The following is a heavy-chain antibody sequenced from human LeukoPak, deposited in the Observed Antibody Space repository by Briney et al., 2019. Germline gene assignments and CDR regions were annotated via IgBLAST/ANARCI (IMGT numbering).Heavy chain of an antibody. CDR1: GGSISSYY. Sequence: SETLSLTCTVSGGSISSYYWSWIRQPPGKGLEWIGYIYYSGRTNYNPSLKSRITILVDTSKNQFSLKLSSVTAADTAVYYCARAETQYYDFWSGYHNWFDPWGQGTLVTVSS. D-gene: IGHD3-3*01. CDR2: IYYSGRT. V-gene: IGHV4-59*01. CDR3: ARAETQYYDFWSGYHNWFDP. J-gene: IGHJ5*02.